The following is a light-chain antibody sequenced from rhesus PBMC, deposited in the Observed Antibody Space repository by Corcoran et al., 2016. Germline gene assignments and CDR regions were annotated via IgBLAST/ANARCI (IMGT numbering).Light chain of an antibody. V-gene: IGKV1-25*01. CDR2: TAS. CDR1: QGISSY. Sequence: DIQMTQSPSSLSASVGDRVTITCRASQGISSYLAWYPQKLGKAPKLLIYTASTLQSGVPSRFSGSGSWTDFTLTISSLQPEDFGTYYCQQNNSYPRTFGQGTKVEIK. CDR3: QQNNSYPRT. J-gene: IGKJ1*01.